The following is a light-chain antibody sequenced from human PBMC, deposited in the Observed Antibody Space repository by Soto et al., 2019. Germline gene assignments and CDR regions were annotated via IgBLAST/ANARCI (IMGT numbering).Light chain of an antibody. J-gene: IGKJ1*01. CDR1: QSVSSN. V-gene: IGKV3-15*01. CDR2: GAS. Sequence: EIVMTQSPATLSVSPGERATLSCRASQSVSSNLAWYQQKPGQAPRLLIYGASTRATGIPARFSGSGSGTEFTLTISSLQSEDFAGYYWQQYNNWPPTWTFGQGPKVEIK. CDR3: QQYNNWPPTWT.